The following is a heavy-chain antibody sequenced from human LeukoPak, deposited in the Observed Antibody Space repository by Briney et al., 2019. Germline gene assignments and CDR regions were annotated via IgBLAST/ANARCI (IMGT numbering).Heavy chain of an antibody. CDR3: ARDSVPSAPVLHYYDSSGYYPVPFDY. CDR2: MNPNSGNT. CDR1: GYTFTSYD. D-gene: IGHD3-22*01. J-gene: IGHJ4*02. Sequence: ASVKVSCKASGYTFTSYDINWVRQATGQGLEWMGWMNPNSGNTGYAQKFQGRVTMTTDTSTSTAYMELRSLRSDDTAVYYCARDSVPSAPVLHYYDSSGYYPVPFDYWGQGTLVTVSS. V-gene: IGHV1-8*02.